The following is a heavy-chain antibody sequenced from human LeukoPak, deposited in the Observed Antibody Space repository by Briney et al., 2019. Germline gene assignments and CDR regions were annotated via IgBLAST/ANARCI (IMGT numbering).Heavy chain of an antibody. D-gene: IGHD3-22*01. Sequence: PSETLSLTCTVSGGSISSYYWSWIRQPPGKGLEWIGFIFYSGTTDYNPSLKSRVTISVDTSKNQFSLKLSSVTAADTAVYYCARGGWNKFDYWGQGTLVTVSS. J-gene: IGHJ4*02. CDR2: IFYSGTT. CDR1: GGSISSYY. CDR3: ARGGWNKFDY. V-gene: IGHV4-59*01.